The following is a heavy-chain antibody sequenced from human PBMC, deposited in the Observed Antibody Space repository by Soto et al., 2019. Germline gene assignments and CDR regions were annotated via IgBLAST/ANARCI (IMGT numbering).Heavy chain of an antibody. CDR3: ARDQSSSSDYYYGRDV. CDR2: ISYDGSNK. J-gene: IGHJ6*02. Sequence: QVQLVESGGGGVQPGRSLRLSCAASGFTVRSYAMHWVRQAPGKGLEWVAVISYDGSNKYYADSVKGRFTISRDNSKNTLYLQMNSLRAEDTAVYYCARDQSSSSDYYYGRDVWGQGTTVTVAS. D-gene: IGHD6-13*01. V-gene: IGHV3-30-3*01. CDR1: GFTVRSYA.